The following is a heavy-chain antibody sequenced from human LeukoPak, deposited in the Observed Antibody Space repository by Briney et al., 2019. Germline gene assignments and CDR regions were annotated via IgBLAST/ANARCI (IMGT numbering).Heavy chain of an antibody. CDR3: ARDLDYGDLMGAFDI. J-gene: IGHJ3*02. V-gene: IGHV3-48*02. D-gene: IGHD4-17*01. Sequence: GGSLRLSCAASGFTFGSYSMNWVRQAPGKGLEWVSYISNSSSTIYYADSVKGRFTISRDNAKNSLYLQMSSLRDEDTAVYYCARDLDYGDLMGAFDIWGQGTMVTVSS. CDR2: ISNSSSTI. CDR1: GFTFGSYS.